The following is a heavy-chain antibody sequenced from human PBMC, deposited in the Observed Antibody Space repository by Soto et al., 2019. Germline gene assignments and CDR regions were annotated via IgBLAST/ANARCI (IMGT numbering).Heavy chain of an antibody. D-gene: IGHD6-19*01. CDR2: INHSGST. Sequence: SETLSLTCAVYGGSFSGYYWSWIRQPPGKGLEWIGEINHSGSTNYNPSLKSRVTISADKSISTAYLQWSSLKASDTAMYYCARRHSSGWYGLYYFDYWGQGTLVTVSS. J-gene: IGHJ4*02. V-gene: IGHV4-34*01. CDR3: ARRHSSGWYGLYYFDY. CDR1: GGSFSGYY.